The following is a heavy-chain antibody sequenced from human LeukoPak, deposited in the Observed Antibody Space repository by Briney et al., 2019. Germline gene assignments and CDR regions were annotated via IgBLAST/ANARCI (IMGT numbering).Heavy chain of an antibody. CDR2: IYHSGST. CDR1: GYSISSGYY. J-gene: IGHJ4*02. Sequence: PSETLSLTCTVSGYSISSGYYWGWIRQPPGKGLEWIGSIYHSGSTYYNPSLKSRVTISVDTSKNQFSLKLSSVTAADTAVYYCARDLQCDYWGQGILVTVSS. D-gene: IGHD6-19*01. V-gene: IGHV4-38-2*02. CDR3: ARDLQCDY.